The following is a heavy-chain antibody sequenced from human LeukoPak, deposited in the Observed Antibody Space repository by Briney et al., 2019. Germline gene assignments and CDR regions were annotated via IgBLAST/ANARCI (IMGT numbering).Heavy chain of an antibody. D-gene: IGHD6-19*01. CDR2: ISYDGNNK. CDR1: GFTFNTYG. Sequence: PGGSLRLSCAASGFTFNTYGMHWVRQAPGKGLEWAAFISYDGNNKYYADSVKGRFTISRDNSKNTLYLQMNSLRSEDTAVYYCAKDRNNGWYGRPFAREWGQGTLVTVSS. V-gene: IGHV3-30*18. CDR3: AKDRNNGWYGRPFARE. J-gene: IGHJ4*02.